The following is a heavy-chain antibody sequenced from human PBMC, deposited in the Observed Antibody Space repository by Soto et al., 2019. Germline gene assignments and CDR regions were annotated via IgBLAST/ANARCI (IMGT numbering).Heavy chain of an antibody. V-gene: IGHV1-24*01. CDR2: FDPEDGET. D-gene: IGHD3-22*01. Sequence: ASVKVSCKVSGYTLTELSMHWVRQAPGKGLEWMGSFDPEDGETIYAQKFQGRVTMTEDTSTDTAYMELSSLRSEDTAVYYCATVYYDSSGYYYFDYWGQGTLVTVSS. CDR1: GYTLTELS. J-gene: IGHJ4*02. CDR3: ATVYYDSSGYYYFDY.